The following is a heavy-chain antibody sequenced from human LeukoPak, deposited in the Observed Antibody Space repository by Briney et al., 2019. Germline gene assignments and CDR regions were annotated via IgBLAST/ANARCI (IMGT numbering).Heavy chain of an antibody. CDR1: GGSISSYY. D-gene: IGHD6-19*01. CDR3: ARGKLSSGWYSGLFDY. J-gene: IGHJ4*02. CDR2: IYYSGST. Sequence: SETLSLTCTVSGGSISSYYWSWIRQPPGKGLEWIGYIYYSGSTNYNPSLKSRVTISVDTSKNQFSLKLSSVTAADTAVYYCARGKLSSGWYSGLFDYWGQGTLVTVSS. V-gene: IGHV4-59*12.